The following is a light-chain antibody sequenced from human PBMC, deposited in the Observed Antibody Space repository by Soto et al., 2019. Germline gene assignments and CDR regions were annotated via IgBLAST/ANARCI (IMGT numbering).Light chain of an antibody. CDR2: GAS. Sequence: EIVMTQSPATLSVSPGERATLSCRASQSVSNNLAWYQEKPGQAPRLLIYGASTRATGIPARFSGSGSGTEFTLTISSLQSEDLAIYYCQQYNNWPPLTFGGGTKVEIK. CDR3: QQYNNWPPLT. V-gene: IGKV3-15*01. J-gene: IGKJ4*01. CDR1: QSVSNN.